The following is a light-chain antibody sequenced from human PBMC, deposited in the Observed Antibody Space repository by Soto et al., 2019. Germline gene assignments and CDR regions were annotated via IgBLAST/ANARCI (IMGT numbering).Light chain of an antibody. V-gene: IGKV1-9*01. J-gene: IGKJ4*01. CDR2: AAS. CDR3: QQFNTYPLT. CDR1: QGINDY. Sequence: DIQLTQSPSFLSASVGDRVTITCRASQGINDYLAWYQQKPGKAPKLLIYAASTLQSEVPSRFSDSASGTEFTLTISSLHPEDFATYYCQQFNTYPLTFGGGTKVEVK.